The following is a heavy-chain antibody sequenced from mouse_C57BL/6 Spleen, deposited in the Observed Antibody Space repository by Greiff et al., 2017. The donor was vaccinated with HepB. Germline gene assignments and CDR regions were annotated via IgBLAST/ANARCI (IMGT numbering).Heavy chain of an antibody. CDR3: ARRGLGNYYFDY. CDR1: GYAFSSSW. V-gene: IGHV1-82*01. Sequence: QVQLQQSGPELVKPGASVKISCKASGYAFSSSWMNWVKQRPGKGLEWIGRIYPGDGDTNYNGKFKGKATLTADKSSSTAYMQLSSLTSEDSAVYVCARRGLGNYYFDYWGQGTTLTVSS. D-gene: IGHD2-1*01. J-gene: IGHJ2*01. CDR2: IYPGDGDT.